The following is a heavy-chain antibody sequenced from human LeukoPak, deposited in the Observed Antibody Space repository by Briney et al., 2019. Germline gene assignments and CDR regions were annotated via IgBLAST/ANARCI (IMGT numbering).Heavy chain of an antibody. CDR3: ARAVYGDPFDY. V-gene: IGHV3-9*01. CDR2: ISWNSGSI. D-gene: IGHD4-17*01. Sequence: SLRLSCAASGFTFYDDAMHWVRQTPGKGLEWVAVISWNSGSIGYADSVKGRFTISRDNSKNTLCLQMNSLRAEDTAVYYCARAVYGDPFDYWGQGTLVTVSS. CDR1: GFTFYDDA. J-gene: IGHJ4*02.